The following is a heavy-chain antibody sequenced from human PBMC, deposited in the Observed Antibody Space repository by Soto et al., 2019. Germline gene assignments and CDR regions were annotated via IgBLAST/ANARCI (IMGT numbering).Heavy chain of an antibody. D-gene: IGHD6-13*01. CDR2: ISGSGGST. Sequence: EVQLLESGGGLVQPGGSLRLSCAASGFTFSSYAMSWVRQAPGKGLEWVSVISGSGGSTYYADSVKGRFTISRDNSKNTLYLQMNSLRAEDTAVYYCAKARAAGTGSYYGMDVWGQGTTVTVSS. CDR3: AKARAAGTGSYYGMDV. J-gene: IGHJ6*02. V-gene: IGHV3-23*01. CDR1: GFTFSSYA.